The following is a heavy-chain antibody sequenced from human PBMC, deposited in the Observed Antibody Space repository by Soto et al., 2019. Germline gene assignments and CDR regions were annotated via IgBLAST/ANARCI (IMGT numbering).Heavy chain of an antibody. CDR1: GGSIRSGGYF. CDR2: INYSGST. D-gene: IGHD3-10*01. J-gene: IGHJ5*02. Sequence: QVQLQESGPGLVKPSQTLSLTCSVSGGSIRSGGYFWSWIRQHPGKGLEWIGYINYSGSTFYNPSPKGPVTLSLDTSKNQFPLKLSSVTAADTALYYLSGGLGVDFAWFDPWGQGTLVTVSS. CDR3: SGGLGVDFAWFDP. V-gene: IGHV4-31*01.